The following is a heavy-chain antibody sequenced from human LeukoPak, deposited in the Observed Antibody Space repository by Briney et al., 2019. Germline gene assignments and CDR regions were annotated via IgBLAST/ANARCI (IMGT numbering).Heavy chain of an antibody. CDR2: IYPGDSDT. CDR1: GSSFTSYW. J-gene: IGHJ4*02. CDR3: ARGTEYSSSWYDY. V-gene: IGHV5-51*01. D-gene: IGHD6-13*01. Sequence: GASLQISCKGSGSSFTSYWIGWVRRLPGKGLEWMGIIYPGDSDTRCSPSFQGQVTISTDKSISTAYLQWSSLKAADTAMYYCARGTEYSSSWYDYWGQGTLVTVSS.